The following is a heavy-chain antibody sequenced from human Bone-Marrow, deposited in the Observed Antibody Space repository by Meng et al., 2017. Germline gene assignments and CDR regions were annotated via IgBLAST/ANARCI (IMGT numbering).Heavy chain of an antibody. D-gene: IGHD6-13*01. CDR3: ARDWYRDSYYYGMDV. V-gene: IGHV3-20*04. J-gene: IGHJ6*02. Sequence: GESLKISCAASGFTSDDYGMGLVRQVPGKGLEWVSGISWNGGKIGYADSVKGRFTISRDNAKNKNSLYLPMNSLRAEDTALYYCARDWYRDSYYYGMDVWGQGTTVTVSS. CDR2: ISWNGGKI. CDR1: GFTSDDYG.